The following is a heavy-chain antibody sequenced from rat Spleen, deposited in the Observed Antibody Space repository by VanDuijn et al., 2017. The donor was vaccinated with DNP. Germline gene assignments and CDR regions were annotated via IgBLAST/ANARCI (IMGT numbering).Heavy chain of an antibody. J-gene: IGHJ2*01. CDR3: AKGGDYGGFDY. Sequence: EVQLVESGGGLVQPGKSLKLSCAASGFTFNYYWMAWIRQVPGKGLEWIASITGGSGTTSYPDSVKGRFTISRDDAKNTLSLQMNSLRSEDTATYYCAKGGDYGGFDYWGQGVMVTVSS. D-gene: IGHD1-11*01. CDR2: ITGGSGTT. V-gene: IGHV5-31*01. CDR1: GFTFNYYW.